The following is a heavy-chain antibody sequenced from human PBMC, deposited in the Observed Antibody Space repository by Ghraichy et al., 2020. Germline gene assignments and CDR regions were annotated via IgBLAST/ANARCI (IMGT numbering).Heavy chain of an antibody. V-gene: IGHV3-7*03. CDR2: IKPDGSEN. CDR3: TRDRAFKCFDY. D-gene: IGHD3-10*01. CDR1: GFNFTSSW. Sequence: GSLRLSCAASGFNFTSSWMNWVRQAPGKELEWLAGIKPDGSENYHVDSVTGRFTISRDNARNSLYLQMNSLRGEDTAFYYCTRDRAFKCFDYWGQGTLVTVSS. J-gene: IGHJ4*02.